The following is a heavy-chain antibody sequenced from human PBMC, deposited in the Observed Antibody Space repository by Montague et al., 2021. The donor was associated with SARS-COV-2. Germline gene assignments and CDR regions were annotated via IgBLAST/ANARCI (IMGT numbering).Heavy chain of an antibody. CDR1: DGSFSDYS. CDR2: INHRGST. Sequence: SETLSLTCAVYDGSFSDYSWTWIRQPPGKGLGWIGEINHRGSTNYNPSLKSRVTISVDTSKNQFSLKMTSVTAADTAVYYCATQEDPSGWIPGPFDFWGQGTLLSVSS. V-gene: IGHV4-34*01. D-gene: IGHD6-19*01. CDR3: ATQEDPSGWIPGPFDF. J-gene: IGHJ4*02.